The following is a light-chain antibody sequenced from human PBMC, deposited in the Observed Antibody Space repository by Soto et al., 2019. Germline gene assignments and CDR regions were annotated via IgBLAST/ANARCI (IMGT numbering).Light chain of an antibody. CDR1: SSDVGGYTY. J-gene: IGLJ1*01. Sequence: QCARTRAASGSGAAVGASTISCAGTSSDVGGYTYVSWYQQHPGKAPKLMIYDVSNRPSGVSNRFSGSKSGNTASLTISGLQAEDEADYYCTSYTSSSTPYVFGGGTKVTVL. CDR2: DVS. V-gene: IGLV2-14*01. CDR3: TSYTSSSTPYV.